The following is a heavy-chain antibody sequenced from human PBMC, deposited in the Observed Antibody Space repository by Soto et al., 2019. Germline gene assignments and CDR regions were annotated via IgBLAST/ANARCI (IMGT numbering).Heavy chain of an antibody. V-gene: IGHV3-30*04. D-gene: IGHD3-3*02. CDR3: ASDMETRVIIFGVVVVGKLHH. CDR1: GFTFRNHA. J-gene: IGHJ1*01. CDR2: TSFDGSTK. Sequence: QVQLVESGGGVVQPGGSLTLSCGASGFTFRNHALHWVRQAPGKGLEWVAVTSFDGSTKFYADSVKGRFTISRDNSNDSLFLHMNTLRAKETALYSCASDMETRVIIFGVVVVGKLHHWGLGKLVGVPS.